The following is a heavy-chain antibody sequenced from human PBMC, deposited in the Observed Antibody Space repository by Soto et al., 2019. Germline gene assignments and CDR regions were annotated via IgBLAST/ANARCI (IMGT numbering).Heavy chain of an antibody. CDR2: ISAYNGNT. D-gene: IGHD1-26*01. J-gene: IGHJ5*02. CDR3: ARTSGSYPQFANWFDP. V-gene: IGHV1-18*01. Sequence: ASVKVSCKASGYTFTSYGISWVRQAPGQGLEWMGWISAYNGNTNYAQKLQGRVTMTTDTSTSTAYMELRSLRSDDTAVYYCARTSGSYPQFANWFDPWGQGTLVTVSS. CDR1: GYTFTSYG.